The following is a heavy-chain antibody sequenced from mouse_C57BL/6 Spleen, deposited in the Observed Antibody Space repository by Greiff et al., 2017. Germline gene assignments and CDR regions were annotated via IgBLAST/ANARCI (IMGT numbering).Heavy chain of an antibody. D-gene: IGHD1-1*01. CDR1: GYTFTSYW. J-gene: IGHJ3*01. CDR3: ARSAYGSTPAWFAY. V-gene: IGHV1-55*01. CDR2: IYPGSGST. Sequence: VQLQQPGAELVKPGASVKMSCKASGYTFTSYWITWVKQRPGQGLERIGDIYPGSGSTNYNEKFKSKATLTVDTSSSTAYMQLSSLTSEDSAVYYGARSAYGSTPAWFAYWGQGTLVTVSA.